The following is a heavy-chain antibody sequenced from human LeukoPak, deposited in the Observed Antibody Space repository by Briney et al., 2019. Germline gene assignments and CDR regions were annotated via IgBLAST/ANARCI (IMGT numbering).Heavy chain of an antibody. D-gene: IGHD3-3*01. CDR2: ISHRGST. J-gene: IGHJ4*02. Sequence: WETLSLTCTVSGYSISNGYYWGWIRQPPGKGLEWVGSISHRGSTYYNPSLRSRITISLDRSKQKFSLKLTSVTAADTAVYFCARGAEYYAIWRGYAGYSDYWGQGISVTVSS. V-gene: IGHV4-38-2*02. CDR3: ARGAEYYAIWRGYAGYSDY. CDR1: GYSISNGYY.